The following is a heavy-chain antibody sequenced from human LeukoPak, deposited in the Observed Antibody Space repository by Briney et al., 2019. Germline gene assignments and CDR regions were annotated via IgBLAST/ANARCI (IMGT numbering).Heavy chain of an antibody. CDR1: GFTFSSYA. Sequence: PGGSLRLSCAASGFTFSSYAMNWVRQAPGKGLEWVSVISGSGGGPYSVKGRFTISRDNSKNTLYLQMNSLRAEDTAVYYCARDGGDCDSTSCYDRLDYWGQGTLVTVSS. V-gene: IGHV3-23*01. CDR2: ISGSGGGP. D-gene: IGHD2-2*01. J-gene: IGHJ4*02. CDR3: ARDGGDCDSTSCYDRLDY.